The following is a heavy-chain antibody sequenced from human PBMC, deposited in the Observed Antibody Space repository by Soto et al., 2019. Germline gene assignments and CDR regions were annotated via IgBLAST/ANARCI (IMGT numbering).Heavy chain of an antibody. V-gene: IGHV1-46*01. D-gene: IGHD1-1*01. CDR3: ATQRVEIYYYYGMDV. CDR2: INPSGGST. Sequence: ASVKVSCKASGYTFTSYYMHWVRQAPGQGLEWMGIINPSGGSTSYAQKFQGRVTMTRDTSTSTVYMELSSLRSEDTAVYYCATQRVEIYYYYGMDVWGQGTTVTSP. CDR1: GYTFTSYY. J-gene: IGHJ6*02.